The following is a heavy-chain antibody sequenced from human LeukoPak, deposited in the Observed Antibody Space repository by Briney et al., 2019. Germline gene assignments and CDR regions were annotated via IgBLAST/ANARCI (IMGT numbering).Heavy chain of an antibody. CDR2: ISAYNGNT. V-gene: IGHV1-18*01. J-gene: IGHJ4*02. CDR3: ARDRVSYSSSSGIDS. CDR1: GGTFSSYA. Sequence: GASVKVSCKASGGTFSSYAISWVRQAPGQGLEWMGWISAYNGNTNYAQKLQGRVTMTTDTSTTTVYMELRSLRSDDTAVYYCARDRVSYSSSSGIDSWGQGTPVTVSS. D-gene: IGHD6-6*01.